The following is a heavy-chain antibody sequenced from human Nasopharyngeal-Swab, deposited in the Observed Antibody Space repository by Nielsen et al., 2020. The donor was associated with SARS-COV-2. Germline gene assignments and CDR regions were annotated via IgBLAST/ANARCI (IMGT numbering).Heavy chain of an antibody. CDR3: ARDRAYSNYATYMDV. V-gene: IGHV1-3*01. CDR2: INAGNGNT. Sequence: ASVKVSCKASGYTFTRYAMHWVRQAPGQRLEWMGWINAGNGNTKYSQKFQGRVTITRDTSASTAYMELSSLRSEDTAVYYCARDRAYSNYATYMDVWGKGTTVTVSS. J-gene: IGHJ6*03. CDR1: GYTFTRYA. D-gene: IGHD4-11*01.